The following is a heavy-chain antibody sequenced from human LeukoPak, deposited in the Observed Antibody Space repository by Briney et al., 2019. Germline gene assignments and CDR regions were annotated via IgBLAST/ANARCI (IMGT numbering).Heavy chain of an antibody. Sequence: ASVRVSCKASGYTFTSYGISWVRQAPGQGLDWMGWISAYNGNTNYAQKLQGRVTMTTDTSTSTAYMELRSLRSDDTAVYYCARDPSGSGSYSSWFDPWGQGTLVTVSS. CDR2: ISAYNGNT. CDR1: GYTFTSYG. J-gene: IGHJ5*02. CDR3: ARDPSGSGSYSSWFDP. V-gene: IGHV1-18*01. D-gene: IGHD1-26*01.